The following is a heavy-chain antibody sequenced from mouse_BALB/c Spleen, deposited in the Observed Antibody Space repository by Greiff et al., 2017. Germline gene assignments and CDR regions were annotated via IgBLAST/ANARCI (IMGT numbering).Heavy chain of an antibody. CDR3: AKEGLLLRSYFDY. V-gene: IGHV2-5-1*01. Sequence: VQLQQSGPSLVQPSQSLSITCTVSGFSLTSYGVHWVRQSPGKGLEWLGVIWRGGSTDYNAAFMSRLSITKDNSKSQVFFKMNSLQADDTAIYYCAKEGLLLRSYFDYWGQGTTLTVSS. CDR1: GFSLTSYG. CDR2: IWRGGST. J-gene: IGHJ2*01. D-gene: IGHD1-1*01.